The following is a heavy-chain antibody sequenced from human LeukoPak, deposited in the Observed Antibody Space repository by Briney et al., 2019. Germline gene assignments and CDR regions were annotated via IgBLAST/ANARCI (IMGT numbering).Heavy chain of an antibody. Sequence: SETLSLTCTVSGGSISSGGYYWSWIRQHPGKGLEWIGYIYYSGSTYYNPSLKSRVTISVDPSKNQFSLKLSSVTAADTAVYYCARGYGSGSVLDYWGQGTLVTVSS. CDR2: IYYSGST. D-gene: IGHD3-10*01. V-gene: IGHV4-31*03. CDR1: GGSISSGGYY. J-gene: IGHJ4*02. CDR3: ARGYGSGSVLDY.